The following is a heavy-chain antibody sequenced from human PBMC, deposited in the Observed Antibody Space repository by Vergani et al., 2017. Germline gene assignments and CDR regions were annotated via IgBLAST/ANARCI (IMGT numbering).Heavy chain of an antibody. CDR3: ARGGLSVVAYLYGLDV. V-gene: IGHV3-21*01. CDR2: ISSSSSYI. J-gene: IGHJ6*02. D-gene: IGHD2-15*01. Sequence: EVQLVESGGGLVKPGGSLRLSCAASGFTFSSYSMNWVRQAPGKGLEWVSSISSSSSYIYYADSVKGRFTISRDNAKNSLYLQMNSLRAEDTAVYYCARGGLSVVAYLYGLDVWGQGTTVTVSS. CDR1: GFTFSSYS.